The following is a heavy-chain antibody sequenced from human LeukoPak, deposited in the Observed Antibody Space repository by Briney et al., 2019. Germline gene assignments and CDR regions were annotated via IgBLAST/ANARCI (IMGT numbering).Heavy chain of an antibody. CDR2: IYYSGST. CDR1: GGSISSSSYY. Sequence: SETLSLTCTVSGGSISSSSYYWGWIRQPPGKGLEWIGSIYYSGSTYYNPSLKGRVTISVDTSKNQFSLKLSSVTAADTAVYYCASSVLRYFDVWGQGTLVTVSS. J-gene: IGHJ4*02. V-gene: IGHV4-39*01. D-gene: IGHD3-9*01. CDR3: ASSVLRYFDV.